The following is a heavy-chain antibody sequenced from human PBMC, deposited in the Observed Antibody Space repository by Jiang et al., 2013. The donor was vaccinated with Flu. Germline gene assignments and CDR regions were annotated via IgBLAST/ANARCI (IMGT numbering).Heavy chain of an antibody. J-gene: IGHJ2*01. CDR2: ST. D-gene: IGHD6-19*01. V-gene: IGHV3-23*01. CDR3: AKGAVADDPWYFDL. Sequence: STYYADSVKGRFTISRDNSKNTLYLQMNSLRAEDTAVYYCAKGAVADDPWYFDLWGRGTLVTVSS.